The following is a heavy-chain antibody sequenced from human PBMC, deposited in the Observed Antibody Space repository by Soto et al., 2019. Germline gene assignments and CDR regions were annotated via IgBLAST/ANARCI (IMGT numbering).Heavy chain of an antibody. V-gene: IGHV4-39*01. Sequence: SETLSLTCSVSGDSISSTNFYWGWIRQPPGKGLEWVGTVFYSGSTYYSPSLKGRVTISLDKPKNQFSLSLTSVTAADTAVYYCVRHGNVPDRPFYYSGMDVWGQGTMVTVSS. CDR2: VFYSGST. CDR3: VRHGNVPDRPFYYSGMDV. J-gene: IGHJ6*02. CDR1: GDSISSTNFY.